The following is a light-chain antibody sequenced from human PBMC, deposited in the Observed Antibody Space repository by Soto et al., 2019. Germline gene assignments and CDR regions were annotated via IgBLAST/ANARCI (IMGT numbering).Light chain of an antibody. CDR1: DDIRNY. J-gene: IGKJ2*01. CDR3: LQQHSFPYT. Sequence: DIQMTQSPSSLSASVGDRVTIVCRASDDIRNYLGWFQQKPGKAPKRLISAASSLQNGVPSRFSGRRSGTEFTPTINTVQPEDIAAYYCLQQHSFPYTFGQGTKLEI. CDR2: AAS. V-gene: IGKV1-17*01.